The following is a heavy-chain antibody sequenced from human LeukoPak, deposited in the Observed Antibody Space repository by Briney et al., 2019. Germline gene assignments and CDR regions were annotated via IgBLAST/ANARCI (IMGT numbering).Heavy chain of an antibody. CDR2: IYYSGST. Sequence: SETLSLTCTVSGGSISSSSYYWGWIRQPPGKGLEWIGSIYYSGSTYYNPSLKSRVTISVDTSKNQSSLKLSSVTAADTAVYYCARETNGGNSGRGAFDIWGQGTMVTVSS. CDR3: ARETNGGNSGRGAFDI. D-gene: IGHD4-23*01. CDR1: GGSISSSSYY. J-gene: IGHJ3*02. V-gene: IGHV4-39*07.